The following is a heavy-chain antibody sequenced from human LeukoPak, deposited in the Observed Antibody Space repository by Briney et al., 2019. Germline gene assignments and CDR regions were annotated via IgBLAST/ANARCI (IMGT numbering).Heavy chain of an antibody. CDR3: ARVAKVPATGNWFDP. CDR2: MNPSSGNT. Sequence: GASVKVSRKASGYTFTSYDINWVRQAPGQGLEWRGWMNPSSGNTGYAEKFQGRVTMTRSSSINTAYMELSSLRSEDTAVYYCARVAKVPATGNWFDPWGQGTQVTVSS. J-gene: IGHJ5*02. CDR1: GYTFTSYD. V-gene: IGHV1-8*01. D-gene: IGHD2-2*01.